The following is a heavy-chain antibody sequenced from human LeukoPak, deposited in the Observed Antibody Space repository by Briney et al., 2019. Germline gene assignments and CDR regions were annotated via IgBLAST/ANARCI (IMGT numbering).Heavy chain of an antibody. CDR1: GFTFSDYY. V-gene: IGHV3-11*01. J-gene: IGHJ4*02. CDR2: ISSSGSTI. D-gene: IGHD3-3*01. Sequence: PGGSLRLSCAASGFTFSDYYMSWIRQAPGKGLEWVSYISSSGSTIYYADSVKGRFTISRANAKNSLYLQMNSLRAEDTAVYYCARAEVVEWLPFDYWGQGTLVTVSS. CDR3: ARAEVVEWLPFDY.